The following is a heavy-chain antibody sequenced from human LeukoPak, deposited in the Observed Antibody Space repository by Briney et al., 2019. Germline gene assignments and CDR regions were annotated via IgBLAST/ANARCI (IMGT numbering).Heavy chain of an antibody. D-gene: IGHD3-10*01. CDR3: ARAYSYYYGSGRTFDY. CDR1: GGSFSGYY. Sequence: SETLSLTCAVYGGSFSGYYWSWIRQPPGKGLEWIGEINHSGSTNCNPSLKSRVTISVDTSKNQFSLKLSSVTAADTAVYYCARAYSYYYGSGRTFDYWGQGTLVTVSS. CDR2: INHSGST. V-gene: IGHV4-34*01. J-gene: IGHJ4*02.